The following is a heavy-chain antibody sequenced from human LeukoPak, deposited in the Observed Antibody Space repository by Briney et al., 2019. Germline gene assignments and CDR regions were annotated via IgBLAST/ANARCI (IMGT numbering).Heavy chain of an antibody. J-gene: IGHJ6*03. CDR3: GRDALVGYFSYYYMDV. D-gene: IGHD2-15*01. V-gene: IGHV4-59*11. CDR1: DGSMNTHY. Sequence: SETLSLTCSVFDGSMNTHYWGWIRRTPGKGLEWIGDISNSGSTSYNPSLKSRVTISIDTSKNQFSLKLSSVTAADTAVYYSGRDALVGYFSYYYMDVWGKGTTVTVSS. CDR2: ISNSGST.